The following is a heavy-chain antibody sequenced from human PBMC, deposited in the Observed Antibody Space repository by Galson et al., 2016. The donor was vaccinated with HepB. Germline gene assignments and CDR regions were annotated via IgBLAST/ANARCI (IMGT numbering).Heavy chain of an antibody. CDR2: IHDSGNT. Sequence: ETLSLTCTVSSDPVTSGTYYWSWVRQSPGKGLDWIGYIHDSGNTNYNPSIKSRVTISRDTSKNQFFLELTSVTAADTAVYYCARDEGFYNGMDVWGQWTTVTAAS. D-gene: IGHD2-2*02. CDR1: SDPVTSGTYY. CDR3: ARDEGFYNGMDV. J-gene: IGHJ6*02. V-gene: IGHV4-61*01.